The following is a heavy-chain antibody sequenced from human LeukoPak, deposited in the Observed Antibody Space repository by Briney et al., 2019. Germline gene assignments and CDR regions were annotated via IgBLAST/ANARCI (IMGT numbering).Heavy chain of an antibody. D-gene: IGHD4-17*01. CDR1: EPTFSSYA. CDR3: AKRMTTVTTRSDAFDI. J-gene: IGHJ3*02. V-gene: IGHV3-23*01. CDR2: ISGSGGST. Sequence: PGGSLRLSCALAEPTFSSYAMSWVRQAPGKGLEWVSAISGSGGSTYYADSVEGRFTISRDNSKNTLYLQMNSLRAEDTAVYYCAKRMTTVTTRSDAFDIWGQGTMVTVSS.